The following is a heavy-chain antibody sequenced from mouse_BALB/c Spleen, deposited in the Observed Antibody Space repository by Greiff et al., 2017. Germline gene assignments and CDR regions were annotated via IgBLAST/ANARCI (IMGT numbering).Heavy chain of an antibody. Sequence: EVNVVESGGDLVKPGGSLKLSCAASGFTFSSYGMSWVRQTPDKRLEWVATISSGGSYTYYPDSVKGRFTISRDNAKNTLYLQMSSLKSEDTAMYYCARGCGSSDYAMDYWGQGTSVTVSS. CDR1: GFTFSSYG. D-gene: IGHD1-1*01. V-gene: IGHV5-6*02. CDR2: ISSGGSYT. CDR3: ARGCGSSDYAMDY. J-gene: IGHJ4*01.